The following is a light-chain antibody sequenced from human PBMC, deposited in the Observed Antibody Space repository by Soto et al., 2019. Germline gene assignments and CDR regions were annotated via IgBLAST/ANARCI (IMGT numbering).Light chain of an antibody. Sequence: QSVLTQPPSVSGTPGQTVTISCSGSSSNIGINIVNWYQQLPGTAPKLLIFGNSHRPSGVPDRFSGSKSGTSASLAISGLQSEDEADYYGAAWDDSLNGYLMFGGGTKLTVL. V-gene: IGLV1-44*01. J-gene: IGLJ3*02. CDR3: AAWDDSLNGYLM. CDR1: SSNIGINI. CDR2: GNS.